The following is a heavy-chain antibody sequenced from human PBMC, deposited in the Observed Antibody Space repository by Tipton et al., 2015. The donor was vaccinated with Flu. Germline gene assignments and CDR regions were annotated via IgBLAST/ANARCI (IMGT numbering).Heavy chain of an antibody. J-gene: IGHJ6*02. D-gene: IGHD3-9*01. V-gene: IGHV3-43*02. CDR2: ISGDGGNT. CDR1: GFTFDEYA. CDR3: AKSSLTLFDSFYYYYGMDV. Sequence: AASGFTFDEYAMHWVRQAPGKGLEWVSLISGDGGNTYYADSVKGRFTISRDNSKNSLFLQLTGLRTEDTALYYCAKSSLTLFDSFYYYYGMDVWGQGATVTVSS.